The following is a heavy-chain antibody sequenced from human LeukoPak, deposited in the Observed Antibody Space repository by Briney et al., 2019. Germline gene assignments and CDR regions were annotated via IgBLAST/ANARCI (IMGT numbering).Heavy chain of an antibody. V-gene: IGHV3-23*01. CDR3: AKAPDGYYYYYGMDV. Sequence: GGSLRLSCAASGFTFNDYWMIWVRQAAGEGLEWVSAISGSGGSTYYADSVKGRFTISRDNSKNTLYLQMNSLRAEDTAVYYCAKAPDGYYYYYGMDVWGQGTTVTVSS. CDR1: GFTFNDYW. J-gene: IGHJ6*02. D-gene: IGHD5-24*01. CDR2: ISGSGGST.